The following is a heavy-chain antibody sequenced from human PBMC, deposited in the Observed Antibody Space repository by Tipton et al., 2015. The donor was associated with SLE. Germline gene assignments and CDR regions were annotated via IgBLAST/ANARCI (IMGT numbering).Heavy chain of an antibody. CDR3: ARHRGYSSSSGQDYFDY. D-gene: IGHD6-6*01. V-gene: IGHV4-39*07. Sequence: TLSLTCTVSGGSISSTSFYWAWIRQPSGKALEWIGGIFYSGSTDYNQALKSRVSISVDTSKNQFSLRLSSVTAADTAVYYCARHRGYSSSSGQDYFDYWGQGTLVTVSS. J-gene: IGHJ4*02. CDR1: GGSISSTSFY. CDR2: IFYSGST.